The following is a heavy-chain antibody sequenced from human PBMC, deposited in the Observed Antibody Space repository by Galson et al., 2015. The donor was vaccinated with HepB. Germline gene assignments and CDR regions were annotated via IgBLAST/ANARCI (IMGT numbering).Heavy chain of an antibody. Sequence: SVKVSCKASGYTFTNYYIHWVRQAPGQGLECMGIVDPSGDRTTYAQQFQGRVTMTSDTSTSTVYMDLSSLRSDDTAVYYCARGGCRGSSYYYDYWGQGALVTVSS. CDR3: ARGGCRGSSYYYDY. J-gene: IGHJ4*02. V-gene: IGHV1-46*01. D-gene: IGHD3-10*01. CDR1: GYTFTNYY. CDR2: VDPSGDRT.